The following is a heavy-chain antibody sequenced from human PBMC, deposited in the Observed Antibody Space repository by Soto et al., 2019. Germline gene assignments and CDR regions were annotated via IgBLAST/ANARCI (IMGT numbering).Heavy chain of an antibody. V-gene: IGHV3-66*01. CDR2: IYSGGST. Sequence: GGSLRLACAASGFTVSSSNMRWVRQAPGKGLEWVSLIYSGGSTYYADSVKGRFTISRDNSKNTLFLQMNSVRADDTAMYYCARESSSGNSYFDYWGRGTLVTVSS. CDR1: GFTVSSSN. J-gene: IGHJ4*02. CDR3: ARESSSGNSYFDY. D-gene: IGHD1-26*01.